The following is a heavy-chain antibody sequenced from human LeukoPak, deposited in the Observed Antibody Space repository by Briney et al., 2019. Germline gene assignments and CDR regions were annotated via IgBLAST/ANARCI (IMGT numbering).Heavy chain of an antibody. CDR2: IYYSGST. V-gene: IGHV4-31*03. CDR1: GGSISSGAYY. J-gene: IGHJ5*02. CDR3: ARYSYGFQRFDP. D-gene: IGHD5-18*01. Sequence: SQTVSLTRTVSGGSISSGAYYWSWIRQHPGKGLEWIGYIYYSGSTYYNPSLKSRVTISVDTSKNQFSLKLSSVTAADTAVYYCARYSYGFQRFDPWGQGTMVTVSS.